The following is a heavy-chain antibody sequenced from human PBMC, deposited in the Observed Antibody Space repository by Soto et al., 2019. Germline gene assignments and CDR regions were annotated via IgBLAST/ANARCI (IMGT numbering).Heavy chain of an antibody. V-gene: IGHV1-3*01. D-gene: IGHD6-19*01. CDR3: ARDWLALTHQQEYYFDY. CDR1: GYTFTSYA. J-gene: IGHJ4*02. Sequence: ASVKVSCKASGYTFTSYAMHWVRQAPGQRLEWMGWINAGNGNTKYSQKFQGRVTITRDTSASTAYMELSSLRSEDTAVYYCARDWLALTHQQEYYFDYWGQGTLVPVSP. CDR2: INAGNGNT.